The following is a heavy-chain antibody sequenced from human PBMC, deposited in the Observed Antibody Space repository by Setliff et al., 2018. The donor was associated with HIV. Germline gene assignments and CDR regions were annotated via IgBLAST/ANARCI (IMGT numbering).Heavy chain of an antibody. CDR2: IDANTGIP. V-gene: IGHV7-4-1*02. D-gene: IGHD1-26*01. CDR1: AFTFNIYA. J-gene: IGHJ4*02. Sequence: ASVKVSCKASAFTFNIYAIHWVRQAPGQGLEWMGYIDANTGIPTYAQGFTGRFVFSLDTSVSTAYLQINSLKTEDTAMYYCARVGSYWSTFDYWGQGALVTVSS. CDR3: ARVGSYWSTFDY.